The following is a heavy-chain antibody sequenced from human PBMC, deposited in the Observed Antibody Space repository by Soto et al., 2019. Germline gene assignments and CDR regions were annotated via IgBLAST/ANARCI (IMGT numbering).Heavy chain of an antibody. Sequence: GGSLRLSCAASGFTFSSYAMHWVRQAPGKGLEWVAVISYDGSNKYYADSVKGRFTISRDNSKNTLYLQMNSLRAEDTAVYYCARESRIALGYNWFDPWGQGTLVTVSS. CDR2: ISYDGSNK. CDR1: GFTFSSYA. J-gene: IGHJ5*02. D-gene: IGHD6-13*01. V-gene: IGHV3-30-3*01. CDR3: ARESRIALGYNWFDP.